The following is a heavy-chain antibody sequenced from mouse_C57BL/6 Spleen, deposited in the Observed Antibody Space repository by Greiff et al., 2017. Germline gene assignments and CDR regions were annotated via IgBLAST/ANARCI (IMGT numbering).Heavy chain of an antibody. D-gene: IGHD2-12*01. CDR2: IYPRSGNT. V-gene: IGHV1-81*01. CDR3: ASSYDARPSWFAY. CDR1: GYTFTSYG. Sequence: QVQLQQSGAELARPGASVKLSCKASGYTFTSYGISWVKQRTGQGLEWIGEIYPRSGNTYYNEKFKGKATLTADKSSSTAYMELRSLTSEDSAVYFCASSYDARPSWFAYWGQGTLVTVSA. J-gene: IGHJ3*01.